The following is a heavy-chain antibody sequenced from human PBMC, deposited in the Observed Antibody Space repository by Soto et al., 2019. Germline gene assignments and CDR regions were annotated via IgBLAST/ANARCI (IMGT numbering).Heavy chain of an antibody. Sequence: QVHLVQSGAEVKKPGASVKVSCKASGYTFTSYGITWVRQAPGQGLEWMGWISAHNGNTDYAQKLQGRVIVTRDTSTSTAFMELRSLRSDDTAVYYCARGRYGDYWGQGALVTVSS. V-gene: IGHV1-18*01. D-gene: IGHD1-1*01. CDR1: GYTFTSYG. CDR3: ARGRYGDY. J-gene: IGHJ4*02. CDR2: ISAHNGNT.